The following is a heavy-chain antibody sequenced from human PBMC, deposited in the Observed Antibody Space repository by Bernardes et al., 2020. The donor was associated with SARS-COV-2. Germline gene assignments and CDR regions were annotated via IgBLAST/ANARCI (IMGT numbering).Heavy chain of an antibody. V-gene: IGHV3-11*05. Sequence: GGSLRLSCTASGFIFSDSYMSWIRQAPGKRLEWISYISGETGYTNYAGSVKGRFTISRDNARNSLYLQMTNLRADDTATYFCARDTSRFTASMDFESWGQGTLVTVSS. D-gene: IGHD3-9*01. CDR2: ISGETGYT. CDR1: GFIFSDSY. J-gene: IGHJ4*02. CDR3: ARDTSRFTASMDFES.